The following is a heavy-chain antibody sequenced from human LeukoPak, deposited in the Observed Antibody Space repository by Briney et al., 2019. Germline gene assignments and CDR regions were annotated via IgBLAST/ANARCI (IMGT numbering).Heavy chain of an antibody. CDR1: GFTFSDYW. V-gene: IGHV3-74*01. Sequence: PGGSLRLSCTASGFTFSDYWMHWVRQAPGKGLVWVSRLNNDGSTVTYGDSVKGRFTISRDDAKNTLYLQMDSLGAEDTAVYYCARGFCTGDNCPHLHYFDHWGQGTLVTVSS. J-gene: IGHJ4*02. CDR3: ARGFCTGDNCPHLHYFDH. CDR2: LNNDGSTV. D-gene: IGHD2-8*02.